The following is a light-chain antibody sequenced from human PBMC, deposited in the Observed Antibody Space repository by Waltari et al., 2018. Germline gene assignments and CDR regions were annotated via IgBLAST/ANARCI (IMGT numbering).Light chain of an antibody. Sequence: DIVMTQPPESLAVSLGESAPITCKSSDSVLYSRNNKDHLAWYQQKPGQSPKLLIYWASTRESGVPDRFSGSGSETEFTLTINSLQAEDVAVYYCQQYYNTPLTFGGGTKVEIK. J-gene: IGKJ4*01. CDR2: WAS. CDR1: DSVLYSRNNKDH. CDR3: QQYYNTPLT. V-gene: IGKV4-1*01.